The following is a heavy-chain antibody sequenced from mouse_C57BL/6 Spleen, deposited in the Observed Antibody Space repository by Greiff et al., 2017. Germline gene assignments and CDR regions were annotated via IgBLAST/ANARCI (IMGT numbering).Heavy chain of an antibody. V-gene: IGHV1-4*01. CDR2: INPSSGYT. J-gene: IGHJ2*01. CDR1: GYTFTSYT. D-gene: IGHD2-5*01. Sequence: VQLQQSGAELARPGASVKMSCKASGYTFTSYTMHWVKQRPGQGLEWIGYINPSSGYTKYNQKFKDKATLTADKSSSTAYMQLSSLTSEDSAVYDCARSGSNYDLYYLDYWGQGTTLTVSS. CDR3: ARSGSNYDLYYLDY.